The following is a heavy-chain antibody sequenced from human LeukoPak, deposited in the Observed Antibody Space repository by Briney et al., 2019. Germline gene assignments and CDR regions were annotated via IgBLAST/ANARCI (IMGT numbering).Heavy chain of an antibody. J-gene: IGHJ4*02. CDR2: IYYSGST. D-gene: IGHD6-13*01. Sequence: PSETLSLTCTVSGGSISSSSYYWGWIRQPPGKGLEWIGSIYYSGSTYYNPSLKSRVTISVDTSKNQFSLKLSSVTAADTAVYYCARQNIKQIAAVDYWGQGTLVTVSS. V-gene: IGHV4-39*07. CDR3: ARQNIKQIAAVDY. CDR1: GGSISSSSYY.